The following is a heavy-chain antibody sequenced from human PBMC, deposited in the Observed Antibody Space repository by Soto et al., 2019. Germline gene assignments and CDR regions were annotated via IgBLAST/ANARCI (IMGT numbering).Heavy chain of an antibody. J-gene: IGHJ4*02. V-gene: IGHV4-39*01. CDR3: AIPQHIEVDGPEY. CDR1: WGSSSRSPYH. Sequence: SETLSITYTVSWGSSSRSPYHWGWIRQPPGKGPEWIGSIGDDGRCYYNLSLSGRATLFVDTSKNPFSLNLNSVTAADTAVYYCAIPQHIEVDGPEYGGQGILVTVSS. CDR2: IGDDGRC. D-gene: IGHD6-19*01.